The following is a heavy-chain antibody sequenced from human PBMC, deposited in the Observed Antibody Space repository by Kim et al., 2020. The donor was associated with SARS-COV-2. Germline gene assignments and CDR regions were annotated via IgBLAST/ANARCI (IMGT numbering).Heavy chain of an antibody. CDR3: ATLPRLEWFDP. J-gene: IGHJ5*02. D-gene: IGHD1-1*01. CDR1: GGSFSGYY. Sequence: SETLSLTCAVYGGSFSGYYWSWIRQPPGKGLEWIGEINHSGSTNYNPSLKSRVTISVDTSKNQFSLKLSSVTAADTAVYYCATLPRLEWFDPWGQGTLVTVSS. V-gene: IGHV4-34*01. CDR2: INHSGST.